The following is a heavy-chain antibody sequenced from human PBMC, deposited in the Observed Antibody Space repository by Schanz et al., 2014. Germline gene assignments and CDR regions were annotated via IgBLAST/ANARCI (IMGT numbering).Heavy chain of an antibody. D-gene: IGHD3-10*01. J-gene: IGHJ4*02. Sequence: QVQLVQSEAEVKKPGSSVKVSCKASGGTFSSYTISWVRQARGQGLEWVGRFIPILDVGNYAQQFQGRVTFTADKSTSTAYMELSSLTSEDTAVHYCARGRGFYDYWGQGTLVTVSA. CDR1: GGTFSSYT. V-gene: IGHV1-69*02. CDR2: FIPILDVG. CDR3: ARGRGFYDY.